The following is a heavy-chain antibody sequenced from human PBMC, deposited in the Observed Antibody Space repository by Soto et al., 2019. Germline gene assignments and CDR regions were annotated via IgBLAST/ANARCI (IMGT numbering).Heavy chain of an antibody. CDR2: INAGSADI. V-gene: IGHV1-3*01. CDR1: GYTFTTYA. D-gene: IGHD5-18*01. J-gene: IGHJ4*02. Sequence: GASVKVSCKASGYTFTTYALNWVRQAPGQRLEWMGWINAGSADIKYSQKLQGRVTITRDTSASTVYMELSSLRSEDTAVYYCATFACTGYCYCHFDYWGQGTLVTVSS. CDR3: ATFACTGYCYCHFDY.